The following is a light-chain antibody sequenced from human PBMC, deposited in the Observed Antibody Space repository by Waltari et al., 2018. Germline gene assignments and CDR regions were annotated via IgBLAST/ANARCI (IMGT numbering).Light chain of an antibody. Sequence: SSVLTQPPSLSVSPGLTASITCSGDALSQQFVHWHQQKPGQAPVMVIFKDSERPSEIPERFSGSTSGTTGTLTISGVQAEDEADHYCQSADTTDYVLFGGGTSLTVL. CDR2: KDS. CDR1: ALSQQF. CDR3: QSADTTDYVL. V-gene: IGLV3-25*03. J-gene: IGLJ2*01.